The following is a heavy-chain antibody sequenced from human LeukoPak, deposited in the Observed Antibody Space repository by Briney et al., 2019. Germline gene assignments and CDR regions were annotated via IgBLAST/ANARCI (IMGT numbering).Heavy chain of an antibody. V-gene: IGHV3-23*01. CDR3: AKDPPKSDIVVVVAATEHF. Sequence: GGSLRLSCAASGFTFSSYAMSWVRQAPGKGLEWVSAISGSGGSTYYADSVKGRFTIYRDNSKNTLYLQMNSLRAEDTAVYYCAKDPPKSDIVVVVAATEHFWGQGTLVTVSS. D-gene: IGHD2-15*01. J-gene: IGHJ4*02. CDR2: ISGSGGST. CDR1: GFTFSSYA.